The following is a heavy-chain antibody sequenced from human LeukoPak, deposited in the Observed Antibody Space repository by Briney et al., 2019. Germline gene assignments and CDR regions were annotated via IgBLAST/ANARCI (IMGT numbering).Heavy chain of an antibody. CDR2: MNPNSGNT. J-gene: IGHJ6*02. V-gene: IGHV1-8*01. CDR1: GYTFTSYD. CDR3: AIGLGGDGYNYFYYYYYYGMDV. Sequence: ASVKVSCKASGYTFTSYDINWVRQATGQGLEWMGWMNPNSGNTGYAQKFQGRVTMTRNTSISTAYMELSSLRSEDTAVYYCAIGLGGDGYNYFYYYYYYGMDVWGQGTTVTVSS. D-gene: IGHD5-24*01.